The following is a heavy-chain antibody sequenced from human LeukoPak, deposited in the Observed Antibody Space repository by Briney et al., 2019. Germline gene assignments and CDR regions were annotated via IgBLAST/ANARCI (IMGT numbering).Heavy chain of an antibody. J-gene: IGHJ4*02. CDR1: GDSISSSSYY. V-gene: IGHV4-39*01. CDR2: IYYAGST. Sequence: SETLSPTCNVSGDSISSSSYYWSWIRVPPGKGLEWIGSIYYAGSTYYNPSLKSRVTISVDTSKNQFSLKLSSVTAADTAVYYCARTRYYYNSRSYGAPYYFDYWGQGTLVTVSS. D-gene: IGHD3-10*01. CDR3: ARTRYYYNSRSYGAPYYFDY.